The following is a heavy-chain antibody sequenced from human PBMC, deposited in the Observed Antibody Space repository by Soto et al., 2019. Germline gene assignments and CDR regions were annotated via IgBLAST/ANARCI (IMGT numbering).Heavy chain of an antibody. CDR3: AKDPSNYDWFDP. V-gene: IGHV3-7*03. Sequence: PGGSLRLSCAASGFTFSKYGMHWVRQAPGKGLEWVANIKQDGSEKYYVDSVKGRFTISRDNAKNSLYLQMNSLRAEDTAVYYCAKDPSNYDWFDPWGQGTLVTVSS. CDR1: GFTFSKYG. D-gene: IGHD4-4*01. CDR2: IKQDGSEK. J-gene: IGHJ5*02.